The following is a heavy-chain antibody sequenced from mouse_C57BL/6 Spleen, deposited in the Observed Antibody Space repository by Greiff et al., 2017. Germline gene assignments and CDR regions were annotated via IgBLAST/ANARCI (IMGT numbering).Heavy chain of an antibody. CDR2: IDPETGGT. J-gene: IGHJ1*03. CDR1: GYTFTDYE. Sequence: QVQLKESGAELVRPGASVTLSCKASGYTFTDYEMHWVKQTPVHGLEWIGAIDPETGGTAYNQKFKGKAILTADKSSSTAYMELRSLTSEDSAVYYCTREGTTVPLYFDVWGTGTTVTVSS. V-gene: IGHV1-15*01. D-gene: IGHD1-1*01. CDR3: TREGTTVPLYFDV.